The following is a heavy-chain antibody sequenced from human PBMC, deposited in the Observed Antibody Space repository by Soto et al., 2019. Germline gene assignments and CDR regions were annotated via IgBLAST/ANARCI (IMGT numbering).Heavy chain of an antibody. J-gene: IGHJ6*02. V-gene: IGHV3-33*01. CDR3: ARDASYYSLWSGYYPSRNGMDV. Sequence: EGSLRLSCAASGFTFSSFGMHWVRQAPGKGLEWVSLIWYDGSKKSYGDSVKGRFTISRDNSRNTVYLQMNSLRADDTAVYYCARDASYYSLWSGYYPSRNGMDVWGQGTTFTVS. CDR2: IWYDGSKK. CDR1: GFTFSSFG. D-gene: IGHD3-3*01.